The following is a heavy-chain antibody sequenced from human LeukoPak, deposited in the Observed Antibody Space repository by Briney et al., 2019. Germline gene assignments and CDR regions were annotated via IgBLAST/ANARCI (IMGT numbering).Heavy chain of an antibody. V-gene: IGHV1-18*01. D-gene: IGHD1-26*01. CDR3: ARLWADTAY. Sequence: GASVKVSCKASGYTFTTYSIPWVRQAPGQGLEWMGWISGANGDTNYAEKFQGRITMTTDSSTSTAYMDLRSLTPDDTGLYYCARLWADTAYWGQRSLVTVSS. J-gene: IGHJ4*02. CDR2: ISGANGDT. CDR1: GYTFTTYS.